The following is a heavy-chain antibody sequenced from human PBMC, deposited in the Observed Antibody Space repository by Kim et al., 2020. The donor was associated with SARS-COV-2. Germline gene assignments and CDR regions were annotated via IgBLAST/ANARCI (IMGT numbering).Heavy chain of an antibody. CDR1: GFRFENYA. Sequence: GGSLRLSCAGSGFRFENYAMHWVRLTPEKGLEWVAVISGRGDNIYYADSVKGRFTISRDNNRISVSLEMNSLTTEDTAFYYCAKDQSWFFDLWGRGTL. J-gene: IGHJ2*01. CDR2: ISGRGDNI. CDR3: AKDQSWFFDL. V-gene: IGHV3-43*02.